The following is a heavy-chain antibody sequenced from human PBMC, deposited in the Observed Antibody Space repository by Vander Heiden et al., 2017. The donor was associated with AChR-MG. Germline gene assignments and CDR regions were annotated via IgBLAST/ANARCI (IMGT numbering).Heavy chain of an antibody. CDR3: EREGV. J-gene: IGHJ4*02. Sequence: DVQQVESGGTLVQPGGSLRRSCATSGFTFSRYSMNWVRQGPGRGLEWVARISQDGSQKHYVDSVKGRFTISRDDAKKSLYLQMSSLRVDDTAVYYCEREGVWGQGTLVTVAS. CDR1: GFTFSRYS. CDR2: ISQDGSQK. V-gene: IGHV3-7*03.